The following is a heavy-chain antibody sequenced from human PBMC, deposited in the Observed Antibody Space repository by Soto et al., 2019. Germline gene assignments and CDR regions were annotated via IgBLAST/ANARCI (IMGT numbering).Heavy chain of an antibody. D-gene: IGHD2-2*01. CDR1: GFTFSSYW. J-gene: IGHJ4*02. V-gene: IGHV3-74*03. CDR2: IDVSATVT. CDR3: GRGGIEPVDY. Sequence: EVQLVESGGGLVQPGGSLRLSCEGSGFTFSSYWMHWIRQRPGKGLEWVARIDVSATVTTYADSVEGRFTVSRDNDENTLYLHMYSLTAEDTAVYYCGRGGIEPVDYWGQGTLVSVSS.